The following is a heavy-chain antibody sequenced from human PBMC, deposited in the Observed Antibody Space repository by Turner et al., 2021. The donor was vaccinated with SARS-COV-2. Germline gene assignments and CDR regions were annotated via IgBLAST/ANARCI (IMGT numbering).Heavy chain of an antibody. V-gene: IGHV4-34*01. CDR1: GGSFSGYL. Sequence: QVQLQQWGAGLLKPSETLSLTCGVYGGSFSGYLWSGVRQPPGKGPEWIGEIKHRRTTNSNPSLKSRVTISVDTSKNQFSLNVTSVTPADTAVYYCARAVGMAASTRPNSGDSNAHRWFDFWGQGTLVTVSS. CDR3: ARAVGMAASTRPNSGDSNAHRWFDF. CDR2: IKHRRTT. D-gene: IGHD4-4*01. J-gene: IGHJ5*01.